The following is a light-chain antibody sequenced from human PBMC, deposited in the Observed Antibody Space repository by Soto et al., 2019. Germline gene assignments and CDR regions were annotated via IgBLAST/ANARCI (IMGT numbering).Light chain of an antibody. CDR3: KSYDSSLSGAV. Sequence: QTVVTQPTSVSGAPGQRVTISCTGSSSNIGAGYDVHWYQQLPGTAPKLLIYGNSNRPSGVPDRFSGSKSGTSASLAITGLPAEYEDDYYCKSYDSSLSGAVFGGGTTLTVL. V-gene: IGLV1-40*01. J-gene: IGLJ2*01. CDR1: SSNIGAGYD. CDR2: GNS.